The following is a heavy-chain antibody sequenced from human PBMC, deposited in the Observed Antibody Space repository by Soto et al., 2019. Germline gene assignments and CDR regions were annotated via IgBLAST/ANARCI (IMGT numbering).Heavy chain of an antibody. Sequence: QVQLVQSGAEVKKPGSSVKVSCKASGGTFSSYAISWVRQAPGQGLEWMGGIIPIFGTANYAQKFQGRVTITADESTSTAYRELSSLRSEDTAVYYCAREASTSDRYYDILTGYYTSWGQGTLVTVSS. CDR3: AREASTSDRYYDILTGYYTS. CDR2: IIPIFGTA. J-gene: IGHJ5*02. CDR1: GGTFSSYA. V-gene: IGHV1-69*01. D-gene: IGHD3-9*01.